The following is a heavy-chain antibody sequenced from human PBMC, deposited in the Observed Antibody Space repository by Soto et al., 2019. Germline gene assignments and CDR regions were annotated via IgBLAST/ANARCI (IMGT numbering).Heavy chain of an antibody. Sequence: SVGSLRLSCAASGFTFSSYAMHWVRQAPGKGLEWVAVISYDGSNKYYADSVKGRFTISRDNSKNTLYLQMNSLRAEDTAVYYCARVLHSTYYYDSSTLDYWGQGTLVTVSS. CDR1: GFTFSSYA. CDR2: ISYDGSNK. CDR3: ARVLHSTYYYDSSTLDY. J-gene: IGHJ4*02. V-gene: IGHV3-30-3*01. D-gene: IGHD3-22*01.